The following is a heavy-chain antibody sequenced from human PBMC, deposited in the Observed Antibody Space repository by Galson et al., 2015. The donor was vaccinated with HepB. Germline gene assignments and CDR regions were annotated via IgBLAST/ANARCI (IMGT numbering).Heavy chain of an antibody. V-gene: IGHV3-23*01. J-gene: IGHJ4*02. Sequence: SLRLSCAASGFTFSNYAIFWVRQTPRKGLEWVSALSGSGVNTYYADSVEGRFTISRDNSRSMVYLQMNSLRVEDTAIYYCARDEYRSSSMDYWGPGTLVTVPS. CDR1: GFTFSNYA. D-gene: IGHD6-6*01. CDR2: LSGSGVNT. CDR3: ARDEYRSSSMDY.